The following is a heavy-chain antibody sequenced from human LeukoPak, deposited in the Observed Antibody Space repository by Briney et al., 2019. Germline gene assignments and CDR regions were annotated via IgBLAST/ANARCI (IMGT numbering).Heavy chain of an antibody. J-gene: IGHJ4*02. CDR2: ISYDGSNK. D-gene: IGHD3-16*01. CDR3: AREYEEGFDS. Sequence: PGRSLRLSCAASGFTFSSYAMHWVRQAPGKGLEWVAVISYDGSNKYYADSVKGRFTISRDNAKNSLYLQMNSLRVEDTAVYYCAREYEEGFDSWGQGTPVTVSS. CDR1: GFTFSSYA. V-gene: IGHV3-30-3*01.